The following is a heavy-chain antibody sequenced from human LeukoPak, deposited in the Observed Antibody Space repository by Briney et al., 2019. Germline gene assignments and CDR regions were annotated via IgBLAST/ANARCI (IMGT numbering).Heavy chain of an antibody. Sequence: GGSLRLSCAASGFTFSSYAMSWVRQAPGKGLEWVSAISGSGGSTYYADSVEGQFTIPGDNSKNTRYQQTNSLRPEDAAVYYCAKGRYCGGDFSFFDYWGQGTLVTVSS. CDR3: AKGRYCGGDFSFFDY. CDR1: GFTFSSYA. D-gene: IGHD2-21*02. V-gene: IGHV3-23*01. J-gene: IGHJ4*02. CDR2: ISGSGGST.